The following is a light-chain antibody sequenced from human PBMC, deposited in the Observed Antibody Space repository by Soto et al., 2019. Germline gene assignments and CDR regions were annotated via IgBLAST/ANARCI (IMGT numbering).Light chain of an antibody. CDR1: QSVSSN. Sequence: EIVMTQSPATLSVSPGERATLSCRASQSVSSNLAWYQQKPGQPPRLLIYGASSRATGIPDRFSGSGSGTDFTLTISRLGPEDFAVFYCQHYDSLPITFGQGTRLEIK. CDR2: GAS. V-gene: IGKV3-20*01. CDR3: QHYDSLPIT. J-gene: IGKJ5*01.